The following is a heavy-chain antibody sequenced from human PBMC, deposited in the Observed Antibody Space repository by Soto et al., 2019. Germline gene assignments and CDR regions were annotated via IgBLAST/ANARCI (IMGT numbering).Heavy chain of an antibody. V-gene: IGHV3-48*02. J-gene: IGHJ6*02. Sequence: EVQLAESGGGLVQPGGSLRLSCAASGFTLSAYSMNWVRQAPGKGLEWISFINSGSDTIYYGDSVKGRFTISRDNAKNALYLQMNSLRDDDTAVYYCARPHLDRPTYYGLDVWGQGTTVTVSS. D-gene: IGHD3-16*01. CDR3: ARPHLDRPTYYGLDV. CDR1: GFTLSAYS. CDR2: INSGSDTI.